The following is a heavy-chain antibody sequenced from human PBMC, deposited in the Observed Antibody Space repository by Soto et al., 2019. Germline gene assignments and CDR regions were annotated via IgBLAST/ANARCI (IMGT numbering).Heavy chain of an antibody. CDR3: ARQHALDFDY. CDR2: IYYSGST. V-gene: IGHV4-59*01. D-gene: IGHD6-13*01. Sequence: PSETLSLTCTVSGGSISSYYWSWIRQPPGKGLEWIGYIYYSGSTNYNPSLKSRVTISVDTSKNQFSLKLSSVTAADTAVYYCARQHALDFDYWGQGTLVTVYS. J-gene: IGHJ4*02. CDR1: GGSISSYY.